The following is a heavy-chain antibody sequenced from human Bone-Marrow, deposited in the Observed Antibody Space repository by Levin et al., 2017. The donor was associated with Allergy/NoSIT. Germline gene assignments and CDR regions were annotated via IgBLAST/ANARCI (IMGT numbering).Heavy chain of an antibody. CDR3: AKDSVSNWDTLES. V-gene: IGHV3-30*18. CDR1: GFTFSSYD. J-gene: IGHJ5*02. D-gene: IGHD5/OR15-5a*01. CDR2: ISYDGSNK. Sequence: PGGSLRLSCAASGFTFSSYDMHWVRQAPGKGLEWVALISYDGSNKYNADSVKGRFTISRDNSKKTVSLQMNSLRAEDTAVYYCAKDSVSNWDTLESWGQGTLVTVSS.